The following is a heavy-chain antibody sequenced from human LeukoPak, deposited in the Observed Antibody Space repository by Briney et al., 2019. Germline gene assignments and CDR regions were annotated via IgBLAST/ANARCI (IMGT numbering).Heavy chain of an antibody. CDR2: IKSKTDGGTT. CDR1: GFTFSNAW. CDR3: TTEVGNIVATFSAFDI. D-gene: IGHD5-12*01. Sequence: GGSLRLSCAASGFTFSNAWMTWVRQAPGKGLEWVGRIKSKTDGGTTDYAAPVKGRFTISRDDSKNTLYLQMNSLKTEDTAVYYCTTEVGNIVATFSAFDIWGQGTMVTVSS. J-gene: IGHJ3*02. V-gene: IGHV3-15*01.